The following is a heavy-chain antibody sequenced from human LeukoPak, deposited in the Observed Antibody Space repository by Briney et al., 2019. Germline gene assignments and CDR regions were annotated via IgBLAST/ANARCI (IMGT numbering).Heavy chain of an antibody. V-gene: IGHV3-23*01. CDR2: ISGSGGST. Sequence: GGSLRLSCAASGFSFSSYAMSWVRQAPGKGLEWVSAISGSGGSTYYADSVKGRFTISRDNSKNTLYLQMNSLRAEDTAVYYCAKLPGIAAAGTVWFDPWGQGTLVTLSS. D-gene: IGHD6-13*01. J-gene: IGHJ5*02. CDR3: AKLPGIAAAGTVWFDP. CDR1: GFSFSSYA.